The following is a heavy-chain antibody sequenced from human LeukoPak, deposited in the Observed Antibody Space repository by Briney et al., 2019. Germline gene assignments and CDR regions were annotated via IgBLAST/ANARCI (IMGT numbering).Heavy chain of an antibody. CDR3: ARGLVLATDDAFDI. CDR2: VYDNDIS. D-gene: IGHD5-12*01. Sequence: SETLSLTCSVSGASIRSYFWGWIRQSPGKGLEWIGYVYDNDISNFNPSLESRVTILVDRSKSQFSLKLRSVTAADTAVCYCARGLVLATDDAFDIWGPGTMVTVSS. CDR1: GASIRSYF. V-gene: IGHV4-59*01. J-gene: IGHJ3*02.